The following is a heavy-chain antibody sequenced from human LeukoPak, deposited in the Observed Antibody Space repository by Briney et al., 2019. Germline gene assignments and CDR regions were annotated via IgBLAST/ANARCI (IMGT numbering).Heavy chain of an antibody. J-gene: IGHJ6*03. CDR3: ASAPLYCSSTSCQEGYYYYYMDV. D-gene: IGHD2-2*01. CDR1: GGSISSYY. Sequence: PSETLSLTCTVSGGSISSYYWSWIRQPLGKGLEWIGYIYYSGSTNYNPSLKSRVTISVDTSKNQFSLKLSSVTAADTAVYYCASAPLYCSSTSCQEGYYYYYMDVWGKGTTVTVSS. V-gene: IGHV4-59*01. CDR2: IYYSGST.